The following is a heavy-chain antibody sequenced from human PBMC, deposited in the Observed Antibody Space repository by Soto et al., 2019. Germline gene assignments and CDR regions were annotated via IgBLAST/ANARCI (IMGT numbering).Heavy chain of an antibody. V-gene: IGHV4-30-4*08. Sequence: SETLSLTCSVSGGSISGDYYWSWIRQSPEKGLEWIGYIHYSGSSYSNPALQSRLSMSLDTSKNQFSLKLSSVTAADTAVYYCARDLFEGATSDYGMDVWGQGTTVTVSS. CDR2: IHYSGSS. D-gene: IGHD1-26*01. CDR3: ARDLFEGATSDYGMDV. CDR1: GGSISGDYY. J-gene: IGHJ6*02.